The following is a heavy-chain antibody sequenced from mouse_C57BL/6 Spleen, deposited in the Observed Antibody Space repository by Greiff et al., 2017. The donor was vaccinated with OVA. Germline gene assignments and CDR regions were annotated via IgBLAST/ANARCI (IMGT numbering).Heavy chain of an antibody. J-gene: IGHJ2*01. Sequence: DVKLVESEGGLVQPGSSMKLSCTASGFTFSDYYMAWVRQVPEKGLEWVANINYDGSSTYYLDSLKSRFIISRDNAKNILYLQMSSLKSEDTATYYCARDGSSGSLFDYWGQGTTLTVSS. CDR1: GFTFSDYY. D-gene: IGHD3-2*02. V-gene: IGHV5-16*01. CDR3: ARDGSSGSLFDY. CDR2: INYDGSST.